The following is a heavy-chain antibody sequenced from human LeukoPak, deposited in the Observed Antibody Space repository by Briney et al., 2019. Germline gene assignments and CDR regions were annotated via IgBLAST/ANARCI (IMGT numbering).Heavy chain of an antibody. CDR1: GGTFSSYA. CDR2: IIPIFGIA. CDR3: ARDQTRITGLFDY. J-gene: IGHJ4*02. Sequence: SVKASCKASGGTFSSYAISWVRQAPGQGLEWMGRIIPIFGIANYAQKFQGRVTITADKSTSTAYMELSSLRSEDTAVYYCARDQTRITGLFDYWGQGTLVTVSS. V-gene: IGHV1-69*04. D-gene: IGHD1-20*01.